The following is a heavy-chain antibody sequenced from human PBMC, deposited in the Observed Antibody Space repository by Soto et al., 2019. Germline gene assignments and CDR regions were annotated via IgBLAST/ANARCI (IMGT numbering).Heavy chain of an antibody. CDR3: ARDTGYCSSTSCYGDWFDP. Sequence: PSETLSLTCTVSGGSISSYYWSWIRQPPGKGLEWIGYIYYSGSTNYNPSLKSRVTISVDTSKNQFSLKLSSVTAADTAVYYCARDTGYCSSTSCYGDWFDPWGQGTLVTVPQ. CDR1: GGSISSYY. D-gene: IGHD2-2*01. V-gene: IGHV4-59*01. J-gene: IGHJ5*02. CDR2: IYYSGST.